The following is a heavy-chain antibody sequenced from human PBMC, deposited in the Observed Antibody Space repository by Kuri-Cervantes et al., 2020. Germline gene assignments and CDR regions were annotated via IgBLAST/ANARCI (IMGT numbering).Heavy chain of an antibody. J-gene: IGHJ4*02. CDR2: ISHSGSS. Sequence: SCTVSGGSISSSNWWSWVRQPPGKGLEWIGEISHSGSSNYNPSLKSRVTISVDKSKKQFSLKLTSVTAADAAMYYCARLGDYGDYNYYFDYWGQGTLVTVSS. CDR3: ARLGDYGDYNYYFDY. V-gene: IGHV4-4*02. D-gene: IGHD4-17*01. CDR1: GGSISSSNW.